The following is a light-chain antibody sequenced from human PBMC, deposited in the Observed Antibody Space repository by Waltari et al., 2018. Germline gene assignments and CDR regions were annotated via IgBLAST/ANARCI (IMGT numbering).Light chain of an antibody. Sequence: QSVLTQPPSVSGAPGQRVSISCTGSSTNIGAGSDVHWYQQVRGSAPKLLIFNNNNRPSGVPDRFSGSKSGTSASLAITGLQAEDEADYYCQSSDSSLRGSMFGGGTRLTVL. CDR1: STNIGAGSD. V-gene: IGLV1-40*01. CDR2: NNN. CDR3: QSSDSSLRGSM. J-gene: IGLJ3*02.